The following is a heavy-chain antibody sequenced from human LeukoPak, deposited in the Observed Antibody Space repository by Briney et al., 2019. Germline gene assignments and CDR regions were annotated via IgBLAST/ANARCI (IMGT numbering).Heavy chain of an antibody. D-gene: IGHD6-19*01. Sequence: SSETLSLTRTVSGRSISSSSYYWGWIRQPPGKGLEWIGSIYYSGSTYYNPSLKSRVTISVDTSKNQFSLKLSSVTAADTAVYYCARHHRIAVANDAFDIWGQGTMVTVSS. CDR3: ARHHRIAVANDAFDI. CDR1: GRSISSSSYY. V-gene: IGHV4-39*01. CDR2: IYYSGST. J-gene: IGHJ3*02.